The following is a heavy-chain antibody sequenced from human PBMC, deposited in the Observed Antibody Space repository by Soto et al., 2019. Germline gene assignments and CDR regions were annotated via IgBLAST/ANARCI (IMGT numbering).Heavy chain of an antibody. Sequence: EVQLLESGGGLVQPGGSLRLSCAASGFTFSSYAMSWVRQAPGKGLEWVSIIGGSGVTTHYADSVKGRFTISRDNSKNTLYLEMNSLRAEDTAVYYCVKWVAVVTTTRYFQHWGQGTLVTVSS. V-gene: IGHV3-23*01. CDR1: GFTFSSYA. CDR2: IGGSGVTT. J-gene: IGHJ1*01. CDR3: VKWVAVVTTTRYFQH. D-gene: IGHD2-21*02.